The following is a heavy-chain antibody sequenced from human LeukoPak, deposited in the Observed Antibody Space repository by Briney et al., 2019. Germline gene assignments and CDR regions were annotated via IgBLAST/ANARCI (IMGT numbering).Heavy chain of an antibody. Sequence: ASVKVSCKTSRYSFSDYYIHWVRQAPGQGLEWMGWINPKSSGRNYALKFQGRVTMTKDTSTSTAYLELSSLRSDDTAVYYCARDSAVVAAALWFDPWGQGTLVTVSS. V-gene: IGHV1-2*07. D-gene: IGHD2-15*01. CDR3: ARDSAVVAAALWFDP. J-gene: IGHJ5*02. CDR2: INPKSSGR. CDR1: RYSFSDYY.